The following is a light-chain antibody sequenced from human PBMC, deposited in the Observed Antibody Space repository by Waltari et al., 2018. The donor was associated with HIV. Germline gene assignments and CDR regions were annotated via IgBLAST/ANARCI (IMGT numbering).Light chain of an antibody. CDR1: NRHLRTYKW. Sequence: QSALTQPRSVSGSPGQSATIACTGTNRHLRTYKWVTWYQQTPGKVPKLRSYDVSERPSGVPDRFSCSKSGNTASLTISGLQADDEADYYCCSYIGNYTWVFGGGTKLTVL. CDR3: CSYIGNYTWV. J-gene: IGLJ3*02. CDR2: DVS. V-gene: IGLV2-11*01.